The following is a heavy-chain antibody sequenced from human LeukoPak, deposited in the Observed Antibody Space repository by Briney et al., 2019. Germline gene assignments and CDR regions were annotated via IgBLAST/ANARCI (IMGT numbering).Heavy chain of an antibody. V-gene: IGHV1-46*01. CDR2: INPSGGTT. J-gene: IGHJ4*02. CDR1: GYTFASFH. CDR3: ARGRDNPDTD. D-gene: IGHD1-14*01. Sequence: ASVTVSFKASGYTFASFHMHWVRQAPGQGLEWMGIINPSGGTTSYAQNFQGRVTMTRDTSTSTVYMELSSLRSEDTAVYYCARGRDNPDTDWGQGTLVTVSS.